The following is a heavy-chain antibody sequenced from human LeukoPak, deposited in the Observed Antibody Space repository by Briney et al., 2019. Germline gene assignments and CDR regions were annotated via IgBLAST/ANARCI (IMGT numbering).Heavy chain of an antibody. J-gene: IGHJ4*02. CDR2: IYYSGNT. Sequence: SETLSLTCTVSGGSISSSSYYWGWIRQPPGNGLEWFGSIYYSGNTYYNPSLKSRVTISVDTSKNQFSLKLSSVTAADTAVYYCASHYDSSGYYALDYWGQGTLVTVSS. CDR1: GGSISSSSYY. CDR3: ASHYDSSGYYALDY. D-gene: IGHD3-22*01. V-gene: IGHV4-39*01.